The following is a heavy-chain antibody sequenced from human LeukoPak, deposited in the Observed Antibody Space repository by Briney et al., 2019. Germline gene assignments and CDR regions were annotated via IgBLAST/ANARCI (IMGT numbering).Heavy chain of an antibody. CDR3: ARVRYTYGFDAFAI. D-gene: IGHD5-18*01. CDR1: GFTFSSYW. Sequence: GGSLRLSCAAPGFTFSSYWMSWVRQAPGKGLEWVANIKQDGSEKYYVDSVKGRFTISRDNAKNSLYLQMNSLRAEDTAVYYCARVRYTYGFDAFAIWGQGTMVTVSS. CDR2: IKQDGSEK. V-gene: IGHV3-7*01. J-gene: IGHJ3*02.